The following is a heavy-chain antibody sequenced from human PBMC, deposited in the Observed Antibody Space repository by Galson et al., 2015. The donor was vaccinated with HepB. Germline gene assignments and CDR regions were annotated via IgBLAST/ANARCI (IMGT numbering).Heavy chain of an antibody. J-gene: IGHJ4*02. CDR1: GFTFNIYA. CDR2: ISGSGSSR. D-gene: IGHD5-12*01. Sequence: SLRLSCAASGFTFNIYAMSWVRQAPGKGLEWVSAISGSGSSRYYADSVKGRFTISRDNSKNTLYLQMNGLRAEDTAIYYCAKVGDLSGYDYYFDYWGQGTLVTVSS. CDR3: AKVGDLSGYDYYFDY. V-gene: IGHV3-23*01.